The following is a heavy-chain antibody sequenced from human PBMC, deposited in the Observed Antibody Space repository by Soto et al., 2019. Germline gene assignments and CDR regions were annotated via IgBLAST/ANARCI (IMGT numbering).Heavy chain of an antibody. CDR1: GFSLSNARMG. Sequence: SGPTLVNPTETLTLTCTVSGFSLSNARMGVSWIRQPPGKALEWLAHIFSNDEKSYSTSLKSRLTISKDTSKSQVVLTMTNMDPVDTATYYCARTSDGYSQGPIAYWGQGTLVTVSS. J-gene: IGHJ4*02. CDR3: ARTSDGYSQGPIAY. V-gene: IGHV2-26*01. CDR2: IFSNDEK. D-gene: IGHD2-15*01.